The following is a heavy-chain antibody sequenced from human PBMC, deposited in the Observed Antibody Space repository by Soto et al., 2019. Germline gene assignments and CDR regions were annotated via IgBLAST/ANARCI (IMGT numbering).Heavy chain of an antibody. V-gene: IGHV3-20*04. CDR1: GFTFDDYG. D-gene: IGHD3-9*01. J-gene: IGHJ4*02. CDR2: INWNGGGT. Sequence: EVQLVESGGGVVRPGGSLRLSCAASGFTFDDYGMSWVRQAPGKGLECVSGINWNGGGTAYADSVKGRFTISRDSAKDSLSLQKNSLRGEDTAFYFCARGLNYEVLTGLDFWGQGTLVTVSS. CDR3: ARGLNYEVLTGLDF.